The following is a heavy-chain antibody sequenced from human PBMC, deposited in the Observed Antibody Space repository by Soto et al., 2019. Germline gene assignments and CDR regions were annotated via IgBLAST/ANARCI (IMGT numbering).Heavy chain of an antibody. J-gene: IGHJ6*02. CDR3: ARRTRGDSSGWPNYYYYGMDV. Sequence: GESLKISCKGSGYSFTCYWIGWVRQMPGKGLEWMGIIYPGDSDTRYSPSFQGQVTISADKSISTAYLQWSSLKASDTAMYYCARRTRGDSSGWPNYYYYGMDVWGQGTTVTVSS. CDR2: IYPGDSDT. D-gene: IGHD6-19*01. V-gene: IGHV5-51*01. CDR1: GYSFTCYW.